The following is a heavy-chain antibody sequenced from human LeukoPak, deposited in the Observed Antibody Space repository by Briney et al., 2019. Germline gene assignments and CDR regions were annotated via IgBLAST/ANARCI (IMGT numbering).Heavy chain of an antibody. J-gene: IGHJ6*02. CDR3: ARGGKSAFYYGKDV. V-gene: IGHV3-13*04. CDR1: GFIFSDFD. D-gene: IGHD5-12*01. CDR2: IGTTGDT. Sequence: GGSLRLSCAASGFIFSDFDMHWVRQVTGKGLEWVSAIGTTGDTYYPGSVKGRFTISRENAKNSLYLQMNSLRAEDTAVYYCARGGKSAFYYGKDVWGQGTTVTVSS.